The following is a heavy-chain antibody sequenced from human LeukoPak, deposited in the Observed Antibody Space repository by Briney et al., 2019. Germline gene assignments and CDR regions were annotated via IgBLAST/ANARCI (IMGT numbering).Heavy chain of an antibody. J-gene: IGHJ5*02. V-gene: IGHV4-4*02. D-gene: IGHD3-9*01. Sequence: SGTLSLTCAVTGGSISRSNWWSWVRQPPGKGLEWIGEISHSGSINYNPSLKSRVTMSVDEPKNQFSLKLSSVTAADSAVYYCARGDYDILTGWAEDWFDPWGQGILVTVSS. CDR3: ARGDYDILTGWAEDWFDP. CDR2: ISHSGSI. CDR1: GGSISRSNW.